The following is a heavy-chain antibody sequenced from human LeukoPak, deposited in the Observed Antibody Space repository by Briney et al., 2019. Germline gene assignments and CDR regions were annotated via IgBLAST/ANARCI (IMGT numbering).Heavy chain of an antibody. CDR2: IYYSGST. Sequence: SETLSLTCTVSGGSISSYYWSWIRQPPGKGLEWIGYIYYSGSTNYNPSLKSRVTISVDTSKNQFSLKLSSVTAADTAVYYCARGGSRITMVRGVDNWFDPWGQGTLVTVSS. CDR3: ARGGSRITMVRGVDNWFDP. D-gene: IGHD3-10*01. V-gene: IGHV4-59*01. J-gene: IGHJ5*02. CDR1: GGSISSYY.